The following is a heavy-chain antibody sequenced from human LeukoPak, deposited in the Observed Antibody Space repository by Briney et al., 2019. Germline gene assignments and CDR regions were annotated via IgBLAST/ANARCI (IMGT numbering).Heavy chain of an antibody. CDR2: IYSGGST. CDR1: GFTVSSNY. J-gene: IGHJ4*02. CDR3: ARPGGYYGSGSYLDY. V-gene: IGHV3-53*01. D-gene: IGHD3-10*01. Sequence: PGGSLRLSCAASGFTVSSNYMSWVRQAPGKGLEWVSVIYSGGSTYYADSVKGRFTISRDNSKNTLYLQMNSLRAEDTAVYYCARPGGYYGSGSYLDYWGQRTLVTVSS.